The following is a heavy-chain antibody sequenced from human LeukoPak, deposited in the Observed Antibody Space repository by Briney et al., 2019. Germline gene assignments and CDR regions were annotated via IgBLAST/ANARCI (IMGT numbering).Heavy chain of an antibody. CDR1: GGSISSYY. J-gene: IGHJ5*02. CDR2: IYYSGST. CDR3: ARSPLWFGASWFDP. V-gene: IGHV4-59*08. D-gene: IGHD3-10*01. Sequence: PSETLSLTCTVSGGSISSYYWSWIRQPPGKGLEWIGYIYYSGSTNYNPSLKSRVTISVDTSKNQFSLKLSSVTAADTAVYYCARSPLWFGASWFDPWGQGTLVTVSS.